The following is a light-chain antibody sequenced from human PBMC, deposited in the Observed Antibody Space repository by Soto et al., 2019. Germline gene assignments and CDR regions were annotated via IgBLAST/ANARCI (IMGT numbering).Light chain of an antibody. CDR3: QQYNNWPMFT. V-gene: IGKV3-15*01. J-gene: IGKJ2*01. Sequence: EIVMTQSPATLSVSPGERATLSCRASQSVSSNLAWYQQIPGQAPRPLIYGASARASGIPARFIGSGSDTECSLNNRSLESEDFAVYSCQQYNNWPMFTFGQGTKLEMK. CDR2: GAS. CDR1: QSVSSN.